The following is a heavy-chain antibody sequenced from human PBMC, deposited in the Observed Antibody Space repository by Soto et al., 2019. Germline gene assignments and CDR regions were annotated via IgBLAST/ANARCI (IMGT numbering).Heavy chain of an antibody. CDR1: GVYIRSGGYY. D-gene: IGHD6-13*01. V-gene: IGHV4-31*03. CDR3: AKREGVTAPGISGALDF. Sequence: SSVPLSLTCTFSGVYIRSGGYYWSWIRQHPGKGLEWIGYIYYSGSTYYNPSLKSRVTISVDTSKNQFSLKLSSVTADDAAVYFCAKREGVTAPGISGALDFWGQGTLVTVSS. J-gene: IGHJ4*02. CDR2: IYYSGST.